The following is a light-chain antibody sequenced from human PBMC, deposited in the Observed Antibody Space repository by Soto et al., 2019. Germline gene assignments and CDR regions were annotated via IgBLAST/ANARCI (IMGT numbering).Light chain of an antibody. Sequence: EIHMPPSPSTLSEYLGDRVPITCRASQSINRLLAWYQQKPGQAPKLLIYDASNLESGVPSRFSGSGSGTEFALTISGLQPDDFGSYYCQQYNRYSLTFGGGTKVDIK. CDR3: QQYNRYSLT. V-gene: IGKV1-5*01. CDR1: QSINRL. J-gene: IGKJ4*01. CDR2: DAS.